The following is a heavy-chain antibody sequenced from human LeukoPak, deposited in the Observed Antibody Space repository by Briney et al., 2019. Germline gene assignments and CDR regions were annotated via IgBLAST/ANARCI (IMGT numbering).Heavy chain of an antibody. CDR1: GGSISSGGYS. Sequence: SQTLSLTCAVSGGSISSGGYSWSWIRQPPGKGLEWIGYIYHSGSTYCNPSLKSRVTISVDRSKNQFSLKLSSVTAADTAVYYCAGEIAAAGTSAFDIWGQGTMITVSS. CDR2: IYHSGST. V-gene: IGHV4-30-2*01. J-gene: IGHJ3*02. D-gene: IGHD6-13*01. CDR3: AGEIAAAGTSAFDI.